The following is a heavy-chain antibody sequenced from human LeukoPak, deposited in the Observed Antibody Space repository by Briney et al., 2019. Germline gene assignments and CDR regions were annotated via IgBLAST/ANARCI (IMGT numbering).Heavy chain of an antibody. J-gene: IGHJ4*02. CDR1: GFTFSAYA. CDR2: IGSDNKP. Sequence: SGGSLRLSCEASGFTFSAYAMTWVRQAPGQGPEWVSSIGSDNKPHYSESVKGRFAISRDNSKSMLFLQLNSLRAEDTALYYCARVTSSRYFLDYWGQGTLVTVSS. CDR3: ARVTSSRYFLDY. V-gene: IGHV3-23*05. D-gene: IGHD6-25*01.